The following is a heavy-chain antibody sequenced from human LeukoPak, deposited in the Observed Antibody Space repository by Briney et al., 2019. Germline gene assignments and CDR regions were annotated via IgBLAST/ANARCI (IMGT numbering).Heavy chain of an antibody. CDR1: GFTFRDFS. D-gene: IGHD2/OR15-2a*01. Sequence: LSGGSLRLSCAASGFTFRDFSMHWVHQAPGKGLEWVSLVSGDGGVTHYADSVKGRFTISRDNSKNSLYLQMSSLRVEDTAFYYCAKGNNSLSFNFDYWGQGTLVTVSS. CDR3: AKGNNSLSFNFDY. J-gene: IGHJ4*02. CDR2: VSGDGGVT. V-gene: IGHV3-43*02.